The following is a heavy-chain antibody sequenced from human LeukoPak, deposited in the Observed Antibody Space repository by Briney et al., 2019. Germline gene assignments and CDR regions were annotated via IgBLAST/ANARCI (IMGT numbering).Heavy chain of an antibody. D-gene: IGHD1-26*01. V-gene: IGHV3-64*02. CDR2: ISGNGGST. Sequence: GGSLRLSCAASGFTFSTYSMHWVRQSPGKGLEYVSAISGNGGSTFYADSVEGRFTISRDNSMNTLYLQMGSLRAEDMAVYYCAREVPQSRELLFDPWGRGTLVTVSS. J-gene: IGHJ5*02. CDR1: GFTFSTYS. CDR3: AREVPQSRELLFDP.